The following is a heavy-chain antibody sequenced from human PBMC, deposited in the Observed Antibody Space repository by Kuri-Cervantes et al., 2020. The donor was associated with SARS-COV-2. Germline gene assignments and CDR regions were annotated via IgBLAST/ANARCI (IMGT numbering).Heavy chain of an antibody. D-gene: IGHD6-6*01. J-gene: IGHJ4*02. CDR1: GGSISSSSYY. CDR3: ARHRRWGSIVARPGYFDY. CDR2: IYYSGST. V-gene: IGHV4-39*01. Sequence: GSLRLSCTVSGGSISSSSYYWGWIRQPPGKGLEWIGSIYYSGSTYYNPSLKSRVTISVGTSKNQFSLKLSSVTAADTAVYYCARHRRWGSIVARPGYFDYWGQGTLVTVSS.